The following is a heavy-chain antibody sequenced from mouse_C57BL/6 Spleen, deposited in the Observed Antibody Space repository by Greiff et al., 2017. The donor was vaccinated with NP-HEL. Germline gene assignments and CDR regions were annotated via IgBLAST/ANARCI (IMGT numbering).Heavy chain of an antibody. V-gene: IGHV1-50*01. CDR3: ARWIPYYFDY. D-gene: IGHD5-1-1*01. CDR1: GYTFTSYW. CDR2: IDPSDSYT. Sequence: QVQLQQPGAELVKPGASVKLSCKASGYTFTSYWMQWVKQRPGQGLEWIGEIDPSDSYTNYNQKFKGKATLTVDTSSSTAYMQLSSLTSEDSAVYYCARWIPYYFDYWGQGTTLTVSS. J-gene: IGHJ2*01.